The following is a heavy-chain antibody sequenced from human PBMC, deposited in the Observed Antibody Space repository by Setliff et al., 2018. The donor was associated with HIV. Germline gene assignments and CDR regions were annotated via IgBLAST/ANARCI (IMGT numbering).Heavy chain of an antibody. D-gene: IGHD3-9*01. CDR2: ISSSGSAT. CDR3: ARQGFDTGNFYAAFDI. J-gene: IGHJ3*02. Sequence: PGGSLRLSCAASGFTFSTYAMSWVRQAPGKGLEWVSIISSSGSATYYADSVKGRFTIFRDNSKNSLFLQMNSLRAEDTAMYYCARQGFDTGNFYAAFDIWGQGTMVTVSS. V-gene: IGHV3-23*01. CDR1: GFTFSTYA.